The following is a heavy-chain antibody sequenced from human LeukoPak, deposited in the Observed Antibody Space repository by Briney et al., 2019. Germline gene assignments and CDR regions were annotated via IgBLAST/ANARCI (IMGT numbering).Heavy chain of an antibody. CDR2: INHSGST. CDR3: ARKRITIFGVVSYLDY. V-gene: IGHV4-34*01. Sequence: PSETLSLTCAVYGGSFSGYYWSWIRQPPGKGLEWIGEINHSGSTNYNPSLKSRVTISVDTSKNQFSLKLSSVTAADTAVYYCARKRITIFGVVSYLDYWGQGTLVTVSS. CDR1: GGSFSGYY. D-gene: IGHD3-3*01. J-gene: IGHJ4*02.